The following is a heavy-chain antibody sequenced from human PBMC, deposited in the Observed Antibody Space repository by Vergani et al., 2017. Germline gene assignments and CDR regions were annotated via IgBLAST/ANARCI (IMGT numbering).Heavy chain of an antibody. CDR2: IYWNDDY. Sequence: QITLKESGPTLVKPTQTLTLSCTFSGFSLNTRGVSVAWIRQPPGKALVWPALIYWNDDYYYSPSLNDRVTITKDTSKNQVVLTMTNMDYVDTGTYYCVDRKTECGTTGCFYPFYYHYVMDVWGKGTEVTVSS. D-gene: IGHD1-7*01. CDR1: GFSLNTRGVS. CDR3: VDRKTECGTTGCFYPFYYHYVMDV. V-gene: IGHV2-5*04. J-gene: IGHJ6*01.